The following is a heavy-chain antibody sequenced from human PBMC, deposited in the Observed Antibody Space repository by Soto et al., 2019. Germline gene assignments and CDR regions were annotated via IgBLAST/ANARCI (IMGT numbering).Heavy chain of an antibody. Sequence: QVQLQESGPGLVKPSETLSLTCTVSGGSISSYYWTWIRQPPGKGLEWIGFMYNSGSTHYNPSLTRQATLSLDASKTQFSLNLRSVTAADTAVYYCASMGYHYGSGSYPLDYWGQGTLVTVSS. CDR2: MYNSGST. D-gene: IGHD3-10*01. CDR3: ASMGYHYGSGSYPLDY. V-gene: IGHV4-59*08. J-gene: IGHJ4*02. CDR1: GGSISSYY.